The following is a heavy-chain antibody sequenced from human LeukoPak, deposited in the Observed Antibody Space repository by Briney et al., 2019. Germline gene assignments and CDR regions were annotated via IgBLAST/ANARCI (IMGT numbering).Heavy chain of an antibody. CDR2: IYYGGST. CDR3: ARGGWSVDY. V-gene: IGHV4-59*01. J-gene: IGHJ4*02. D-gene: IGHD6-19*01. Sequence: SETLSLTCSVSGGSMTNYYWSWIRQPPGKGLEWIGYIYYGGSTNYNPSLKGRVTFSVDTSKNQSSLKLSSVSAADTAVYYCARGGWSVDYWGQGTLVTVSS. CDR1: GGSMTNYY.